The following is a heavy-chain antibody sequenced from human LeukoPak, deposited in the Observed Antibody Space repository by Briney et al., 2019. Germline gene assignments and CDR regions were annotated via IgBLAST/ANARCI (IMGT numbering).Heavy chain of an antibody. V-gene: IGHV1-8*01. CDR1: GCTFTSYD. D-gene: IGHD3-10*01. Sequence: AAVKVSCKASGCTFTSYDIHWVRQDPGRGLDYLGWMNPNSGKTGYTQKFQGRFSMTRDTSISTAYLELNSLTSEDTAVYYCARGGGFSFGAQSYYQLSLWGQGTLVTVSS. CDR3: ARGGGFSFGAQSYYQLSL. CDR2: MNPNSGKT. J-gene: IGHJ4*02.